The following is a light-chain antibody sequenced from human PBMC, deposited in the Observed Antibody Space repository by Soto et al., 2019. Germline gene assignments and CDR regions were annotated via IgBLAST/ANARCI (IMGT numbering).Light chain of an antibody. CDR3: QQSYSTPRT. Sequence: DILMTQSPSSLSASVGDTVTITWGASQGISDYLSWFQHKPGEAPKLLIYTASSLQSGVPSRSSGSGPGTDFTLTISSLQTEDFATYYCQQSYSTPRTFGQGTKV. V-gene: IGKV1-39*01. J-gene: IGKJ1*01. CDR2: TAS. CDR1: QGISDY.